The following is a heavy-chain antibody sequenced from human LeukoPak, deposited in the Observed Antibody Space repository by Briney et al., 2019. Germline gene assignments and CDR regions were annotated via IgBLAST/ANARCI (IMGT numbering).Heavy chain of an antibody. D-gene: IGHD3-16*01. CDR3: ARDAYVRYYYYYMDV. Sequence: PGGSLRLSCAASGFTFSSYWMSWVRQAPGKGLEWVANIKQDGSEKYYVDSVKGRFTISRDNAKNSLYLQMNSLRAEDTAVYYCARDAYVRYYYYYMDVWGKGTTVTVSS. V-gene: IGHV3-7*01. CDR1: GFTFSSYW. J-gene: IGHJ6*03. CDR2: IKQDGSEK.